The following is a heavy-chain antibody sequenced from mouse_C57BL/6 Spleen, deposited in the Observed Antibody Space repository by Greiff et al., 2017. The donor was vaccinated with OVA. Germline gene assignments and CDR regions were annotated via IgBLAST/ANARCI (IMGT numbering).Heavy chain of an antibody. D-gene: IGHD2-4*01. CDR2: IDPSDSYT. Sequence: VQLQQSGAELVMPGASVKLSCKASGYTFTSYWMHWVKQRPGQGLEWIGEIDPSDSYTNYNQKFKGKSTLTVDKSSSTAYMQLSSLTSKYSAVYYCARYDYPAWFAYWGQGTLVTVSA. J-gene: IGHJ3*01. CDR3: ARYDYPAWFAY. CDR1: GYTFTSYW. V-gene: IGHV1-69*01.